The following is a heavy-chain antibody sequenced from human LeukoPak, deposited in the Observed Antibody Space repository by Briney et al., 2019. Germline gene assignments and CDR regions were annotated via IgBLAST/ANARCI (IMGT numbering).Heavy chain of an antibody. CDR3: AKDLTDYDILTGHY. Sequence: SGRSLRLSCAASGFTFSSYGMHWVRQAPGKGLEWVAVISYDGSNKYYADSVKGRFTISRDNSKNTLYLQMNSPRAEDTAVYYCAKDLTDYDILTGHYWGQGTLVTVSS. CDR2: ISYDGSNK. J-gene: IGHJ4*02. D-gene: IGHD3-9*01. CDR1: GFTFSSYG. V-gene: IGHV3-30*18.